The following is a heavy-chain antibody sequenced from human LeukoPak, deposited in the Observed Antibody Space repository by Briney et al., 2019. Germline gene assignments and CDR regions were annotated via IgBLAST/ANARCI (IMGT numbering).Heavy chain of an antibody. CDR2: FDPGDGKI. D-gene: IGHD5-24*01. V-gene: IGHV1-24*01. CDR3: AEGEWEQLPDY. J-gene: IGHJ4*02. CDR1: GHTLTELS. Sequence: VASVKVSCKVSGHTLTELSLHWVRQAPGKGLEWMGGFDPGDGKIIYAQKFQGRVTMTEDTSTETAYMEFNSLRSEDTAVYYCAEGEWEQLPDYWGQGTLVTVSS.